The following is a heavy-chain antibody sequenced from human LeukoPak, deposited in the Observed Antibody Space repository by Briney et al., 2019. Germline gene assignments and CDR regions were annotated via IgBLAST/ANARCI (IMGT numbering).Heavy chain of an antibody. CDR3: ATDLLPPTVTIDDY. J-gene: IGHJ4*02. V-gene: IGHV1-24*01. CDR1: GYTLTELS. D-gene: IGHD4-17*01. CDR2: FDPEDGET. Sequence: GASVKVSCKVSGYTLTELSMHWVRQAPGKRLEWMGGFDPEDGETIYAQKFQGRVTMTEDTSTDTAYMELGSLRSEDTAVYYCATDLLPPTVTIDDYWGQGTLVTVSS.